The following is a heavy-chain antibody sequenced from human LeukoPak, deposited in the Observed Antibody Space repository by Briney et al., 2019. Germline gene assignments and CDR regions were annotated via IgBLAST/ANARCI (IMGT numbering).Heavy chain of an antibody. CDR2: VYYTGST. D-gene: IGHD5-24*01. Sequence: SETLSLTCTVSGYSISSGYYWGWIRQPPGKGLEWIGFVYYTGSTNYSPSLKSRVTISVDTSKNQFSLKLSSVTAADTAVYYCAREGDGYNLFDYWGQGTLVTVSS. J-gene: IGHJ4*02. CDR3: AREGDGYNLFDY. V-gene: IGHV4-59*01. CDR1: GYSISSGYY.